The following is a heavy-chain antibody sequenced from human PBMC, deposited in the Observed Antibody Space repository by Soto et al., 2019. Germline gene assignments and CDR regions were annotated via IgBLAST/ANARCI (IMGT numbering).Heavy chain of an antibody. V-gene: IGHV4-4*02. CDR2: ISHSGST. D-gene: IGHD3-3*02. Sequence: LXLTCAVSGDSINISHWWNWVRQPPEKGLDWIGQISHSGSTTYNPSLTSRVTISVDKSKNHFSLKLTSVTAADTAVYYCAARHFWSRPWTDRRLDYWGQGTLVTVSS. CDR3: AARHFWSRPWTDRRLDY. CDR1: GDSINISHW. J-gene: IGHJ4*02.